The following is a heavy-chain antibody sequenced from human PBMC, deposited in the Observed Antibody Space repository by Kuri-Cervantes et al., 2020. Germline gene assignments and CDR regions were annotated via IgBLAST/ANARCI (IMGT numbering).Heavy chain of an antibody. Sequence: LRLSCAVYGGSFSGYYWSWIRQPPGKGLEWIGEINHSGSTNYNPSLKSRVTISVDKSKNQFSLKLSSVTAADTAVYYCARGFFPGGAWFDPWGQGTLVTVSS. CDR1: GGSFSGYY. D-gene: IGHD3-16*01. V-gene: IGHV4-34*01. CDR3: ARGFFPGGAWFDP. CDR2: INHSGST. J-gene: IGHJ5*02.